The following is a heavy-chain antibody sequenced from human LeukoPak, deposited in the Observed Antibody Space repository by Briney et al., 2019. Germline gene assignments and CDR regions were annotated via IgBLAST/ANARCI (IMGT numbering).Heavy chain of an antibody. V-gene: IGHV3-23*01. Sequence: GGSLRLSCAASGFTFSSYAMSWVRQAPGKGLEWVSAISGSGGSTYYADSVKGRFTISRDNSKNTLYLQMNSLRAEDTAVYYCAVTGWFGELLNHYYGMDVWGQGTTVTVSS. CDR1: GFTFSSYA. CDR3: AVTGWFGELLNHYYGMDV. J-gene: IGHJ6*02. D-gene: IGHD3-10*01. CDR2: ISGSGGST.